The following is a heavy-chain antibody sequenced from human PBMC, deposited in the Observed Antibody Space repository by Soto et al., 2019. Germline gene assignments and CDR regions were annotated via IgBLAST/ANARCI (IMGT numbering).Heavy chain of an antibody. V-gene: IGHV3-30*18. Sequence: QVQLVESGGGVVQPGKSLRLSCAATGFIFRSYGVHWVCQAPGKGLEWVALISHDGNNAYYADAVNGRFTISRDNAKNTVSLQMNSLRAEDTAVYYCAKQGIEVAGTDYFDYWGQGALVTVAS. CDR1: GFIFRSYG. D-gene: IGHD6-19*01. CDR3: AKQGIEVAGTDYFDY. J-gene: IGHJ4*02. CDR2: ISHDGNNA.